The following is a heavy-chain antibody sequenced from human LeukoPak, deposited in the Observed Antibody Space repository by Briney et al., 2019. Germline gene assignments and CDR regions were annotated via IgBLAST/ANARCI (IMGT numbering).Heavy chain of an antibody. Sequence: ASVKVSCKASGYTFTSYGISWVRQAPGQGLEWMGWISAYNGNTNYAQQLQGRVTMTTDTSTSTAYMELRSLRSDDTAVYYCARGGPSYCSCGCCYLRYYYYGMDVWGQGTTVTVSS. CDR2: ISAYNGNT. V-gene: IGHV1-18*01. J-gene: IGHJ6*02. CDR3: ARGGPSYCSCGCCYLRYYYYGMDV. D-gene: IGHD2-15*01. CDR1: GYTFTSYG.